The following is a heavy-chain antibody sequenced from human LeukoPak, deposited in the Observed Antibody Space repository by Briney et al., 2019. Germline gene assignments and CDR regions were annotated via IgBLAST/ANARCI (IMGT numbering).Heavy chain of an antibody. V-gene: IGHV3-48*01. D-gene: IGHD2-15*01. CDR1: GFTFSRYN. CDR3: ARDNGYCSGGSCAPVPFDY. Sequence: PGGSLRLSCAASGFTFSRYNMNWVRQAPGKGLEWVSYISSSTSTIYYADSVKDRFTISRDNAKNSLYLQMHSLRAEDTAVYYCARDNGYCSGGSCAPVPFDYWGQGTLVTVSS. J-gene: IGHJ4*02. CDR2: ISSSTSTI.